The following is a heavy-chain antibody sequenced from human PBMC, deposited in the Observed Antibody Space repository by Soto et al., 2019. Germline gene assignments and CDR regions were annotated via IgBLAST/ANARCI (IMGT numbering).Heavy chain of an antibody. Sequence: GGSLRLSCAASGFTFSSYAMSWVRQAPGKGLEWVSAISGSGGSTYYADSVKGRFTISRDNSKNTLYLQMNSLRAEDTAVHYCVAGAAHVFHYYYYGMDVWGQGTTVTVSS. CDR3: VAGAAHVFHYYYYGMDV. CDR1: GFTFSSYA. V-gene: IGHV3-23*01. D-gene: IGHD2-15*01. J-gene: IGHJ6*02. CDR2: ISGSGGST.